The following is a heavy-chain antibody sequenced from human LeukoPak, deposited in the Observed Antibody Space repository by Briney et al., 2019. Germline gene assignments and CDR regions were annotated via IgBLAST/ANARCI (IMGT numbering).Heavy chain of an antibody. Sequence: SETLSLTCTVSGVSINNNNSYWGWIRQPPGERLEWIGNIYYNGRTYYSPSLKSRVTISVDTSKNHFSLKLSSVTAADTAVYYCARDHYDLRYFDLWGRGTLVTVSS. CDR2: IYYNGRT. D-gene: IGHD3-3*01. CDR1: GVSINNNNSY. CDR3: ARDHYDLRYFDL. V-gene: IGHV4-39*07. J-gene: IGHJ2*01.